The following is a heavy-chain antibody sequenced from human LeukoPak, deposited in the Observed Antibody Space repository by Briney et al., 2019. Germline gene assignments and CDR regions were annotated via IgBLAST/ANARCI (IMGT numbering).Heavy chain of an antibody. CDR3: ARDFWSGYLPHY. Sequence: PGGSLRLSCAASGFTVSSNYMGWVRQAPGKGLEWVSVIYSGGSTYYADSVKGRFTISRDNSKNTLYLQMNSLRAEDTAVYYCARDFWSGYLPHYWGQGTLVTVSS. CDR2: IYSGGST. J-gene: IGHJ4*02. D-gene: IGHD3-3*01. V-gene: IGHV3-53*01. CDR1: GFTVSSNY.